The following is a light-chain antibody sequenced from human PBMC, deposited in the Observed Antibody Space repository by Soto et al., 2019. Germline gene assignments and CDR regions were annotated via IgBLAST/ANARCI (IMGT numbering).Light chain of an antibody. CDR1: QSISSY. J-gene: IGKJ5*01. CDR2: AAS. V-gene: IGKV1-39*01. CDR3: QQSYSVPIT. Sequence: DIQMTQSPSTLSASVGDRVTITCRASQSISSYLNWYQQKPGKAPKLLIYAASSLQSGVPSRFSGSGSGTDFTLTINSLQPEDFATYYCQQSYSVPITFGQGTRWRL.